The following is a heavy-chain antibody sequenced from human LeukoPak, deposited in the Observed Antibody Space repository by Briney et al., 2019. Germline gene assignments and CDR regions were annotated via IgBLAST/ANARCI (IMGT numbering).Heavy chain of an antibody. CDR3: ARDAYYGSGSYYNGASDI. J-gene: IGHJ3*02. V-gene: IGHV1-69*05. CDR2: IIPIFGTA. CDR1: GGTFSSYA. Sequence: SVKVSCKASGGTFSSYAISWVRQAPGQGLEWMGGIIPIFGTANYAQKFQGRVTITTDESTSTAYMELSSLRSEDTAVYYCARDAYYGSGSYYNGASDIWGQGTMVTVSS. D-gene: IGHD3-10*01.